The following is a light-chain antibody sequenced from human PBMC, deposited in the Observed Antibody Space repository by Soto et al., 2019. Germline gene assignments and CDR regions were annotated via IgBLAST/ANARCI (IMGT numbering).Light chain of an antibody. CDR1: HDVSRN. CDR3: QQYSSMVS. CDR2: DAS. J-gene: IGKJ4*01. V-gene: IGKV1-33*01. Sequence: DLQLTQSPSSLSASVGDRVTIACQSSHDVSRNLNWLQQKPGEAPKLLIYDASNLERGVPSRFSGSGSGTFSTFIISSLQPDDVATYYCQQYSSMVSFVGGTDIEIK.